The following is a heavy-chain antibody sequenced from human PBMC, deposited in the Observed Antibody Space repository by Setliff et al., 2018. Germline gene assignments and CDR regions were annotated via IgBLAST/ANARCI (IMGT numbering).Heavy chain of an antibody. CDR2: IYYSGST. Sequence: SETLSLTCTVSGGSISSSSYYWGWIRQPPGKGLEWIGSIYYSGSTYYNPSLKSRVTISVDTSKNQFSLKLSSVTAADTAVYYCARDPYNWNYGDAFDIWGQGTRGTV. CDR3: ARDPYNWNYGDAFDI. J-gene: IGHJ3*02. D-gene: IGHD1-7*01. V-gene: IGHV4-39*07. CDR1: GGSISSSSYY.